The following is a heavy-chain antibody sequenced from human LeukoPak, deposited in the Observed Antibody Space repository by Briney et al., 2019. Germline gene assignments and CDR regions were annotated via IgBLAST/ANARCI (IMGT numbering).Heavy chain of an antibody. J-gene: IGHJ4*02. V-gene: IGHV1-46*01. D-gene: IGHD3-3*01. CDR2: INPSGGST. CDR1: GYTFTSYY. CDR3: ARDSDPSNYNFWSGYYTEDYFDY. Sequence: ASVKVSCKASGYTFTSYYMHWVRQAPGQGLEWMGIINPSGGSTSYAQKFQGRVTMTRDTSTSTVYMELSSLRSEDTAVYYCARDSDPSNYNFWSGYYTEDYFDYWGQGTLVTVSS.